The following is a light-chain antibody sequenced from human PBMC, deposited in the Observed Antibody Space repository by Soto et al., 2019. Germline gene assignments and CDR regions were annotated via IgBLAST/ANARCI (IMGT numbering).Light chain of an antibody. CDR3: CSYAGPHVV. Sequence: QSALTQPASVSGSPGQSITISCNGTSSDVGSYNLVSWYQQHPGKAPKLMIYEGSKRPSGVSNRFSGSKSGNTASLTISGLQAEDEADYYCCSYAGPHVVFGGGTKLTVL. J-gene: IGLJ2*01. CDR1: SSDVGSYNL. V-gene: IGLV2-23*01. CDR2: EGS.